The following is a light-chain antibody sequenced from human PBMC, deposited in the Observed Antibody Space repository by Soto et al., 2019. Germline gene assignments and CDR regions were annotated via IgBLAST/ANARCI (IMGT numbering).Light chain of an antibody. V-gene: IGLV2-14*01. J-gene: IGLJ2*01. CDR1: SSDVGAYNY. CDR2: DVT. Sequence: QSALTQPASVSGSPGQSITISCTGTSSDVGAYNYVSWYQQHPGKAPKLMIYDVTIRPSGVSNRFSGSKSGNTASLTISGLQAEDEADYYCTSYTSSSPVIFGGGTKLTVL. CDR3: TSYTSSSPVI.